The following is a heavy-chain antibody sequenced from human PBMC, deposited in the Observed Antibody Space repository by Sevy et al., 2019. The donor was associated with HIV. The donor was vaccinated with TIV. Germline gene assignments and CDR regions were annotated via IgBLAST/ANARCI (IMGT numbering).Heavy chain of an antibody. CDR2: ISSSGSSI. D-gene: IGHD2-8*01. Sequence: VGSLRLSCTASGFTFSSCDMNWVRQAPGKGLEWVSKISSSGSSIYYADSVKGRFTISRDNAKNSLNLQMNSLRAEDTAVYYCTRNGGAFDNGFDPWGQGTLVTVSS. J-gene: IGHJ5*02. CDR3: TRNGGAFDNGFDP. V-gene: IGHV3-48*03. CDR1: GFTFSSCD.